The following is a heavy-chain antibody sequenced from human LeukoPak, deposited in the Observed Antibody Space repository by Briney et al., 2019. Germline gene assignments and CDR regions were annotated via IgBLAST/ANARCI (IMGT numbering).Heavy chain of an antibody. D-gene: IGHD1-26*01. CDR3: ARQSRGSSLDY. V-gene: IGHV3-7*01. CDR1: GFTFSNYW. CDR2: INQDGSEE. J-gene: IGHJ4*02. Sequence: GSLRLSWAASGFTFSNYWMTLVRQAPGEGLEWVAHINQDGSEEHYMDSVKARFTISRDNAKNSLYLQMNSLRAEDTAVYYCARQSRGSSLDYWGQGTLVTVSS.